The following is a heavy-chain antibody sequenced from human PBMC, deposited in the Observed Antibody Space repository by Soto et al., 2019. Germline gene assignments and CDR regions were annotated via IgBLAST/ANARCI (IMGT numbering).Heavy chain of an antibody. CDR2: IIWDGGST. CDR1: GFTFDDYT. V-gene: IGHV3-43*01. J-gene: IGHJ6*02. CDR3: AKYIVSIGYGMDV. D-gene: IGHD6-6*01. Sequence: EVQLVESGGVVVQPGGSLRLSCAASGFTFDDYTMHWVRQAPGKGLEWVSLIIWDGGSTYYADSVKGRFTLSRDNSKNSLYLQMDRLRTEYTALYYCAKYIVSIGYGMDVWGQGTTVTVSS.